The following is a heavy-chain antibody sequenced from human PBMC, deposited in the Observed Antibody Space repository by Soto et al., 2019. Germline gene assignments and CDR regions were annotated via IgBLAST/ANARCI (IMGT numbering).Heavy chain of an antibody. CDR3: ASEEVSGGRCFYYGMDV. D-gene: IGHD2-15*01. J-gene: IGHJ6*02. V-gene: IGHV3-33*01. CDR1: GFTFSTYG. CDR2: IWYDGSNK. Sequence: PGGSLRLSCAASGFTFSTYGMHWVRQAPDKGLEWVAVIWYDGSNKYYADSVKGRFTISRDNSKNTLYLQMNSLRAEDTAVYYCASEEVSGGRCFYYGMDVWGQGTTVTVAS.